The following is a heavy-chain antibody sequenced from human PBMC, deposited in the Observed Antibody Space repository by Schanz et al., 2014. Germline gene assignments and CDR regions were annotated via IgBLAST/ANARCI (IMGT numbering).Heavy chain of an antibody. CDR3: ARDVPINDY. V-gene: IGHV1-69*08. D-gene: IGHD2-2*01. CDR2: IIPILDKT. CDR1: GGTFSSST. J-gene: IGHJ4*02. Sequence: QVQLVQSGAEVKKPGSSVKVSCKASGGTFSSSTLTWVRQAPGQGLEWMGRIIPILDKTNYAQKFQGRVTMTADKSTSTVYMEVRSLTSDDTAVYYCARDVPINDYWGQGTPVTVSS.